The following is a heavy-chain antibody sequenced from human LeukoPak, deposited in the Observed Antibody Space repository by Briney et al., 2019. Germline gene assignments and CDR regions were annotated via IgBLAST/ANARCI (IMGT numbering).Heavy chain of an antibody. CDR3: ASSNSGSKGAAFDI. V-gene: IGHV1-69*06. CDR2: IIPIFGTA. Sequence: SVKVSCKASGGTFSSYAISWVRQAPGQGLEWMGGIIPIFGTANYAQKFQGRVTITADKSTSTAYMELSSLRSEDTAVCYCASSNSGSKGAAFDIWGQGTMVTVSS. J-gene: IGHJ3*02. CDR1: GGTFSSYA. D-gene: IGHD1-26*01.